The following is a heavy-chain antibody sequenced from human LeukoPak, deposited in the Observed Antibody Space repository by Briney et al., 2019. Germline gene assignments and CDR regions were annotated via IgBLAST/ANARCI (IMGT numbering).Heavy chain of an antibody. CDR1: GYTFTSYY. CDR2: ISAYNGNT. V-gene: IGHV1-18*04. J-gene: IGHJ5*02. Sequence: ASVKVSCKASGYTFTSYYMHWVRQAPGQGLEWMGWISAYNGNTNYAQKLQGRVTMTTDTSTSTAYMELRSLRSDDTAVYYCARLPAGSGSHNWFDPWGQGTLVTVSS. CDR3: ARLPAGSGSHNWFDP. D-gene: IGHD3-10*01.